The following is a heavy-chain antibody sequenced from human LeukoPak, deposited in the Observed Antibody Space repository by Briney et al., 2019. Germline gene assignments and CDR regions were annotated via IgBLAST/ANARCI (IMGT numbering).Heavy chain of an antibody. V-gene: IGHV4-59*05. J-gene: IGHJ4*02. CDR2: IYYSGNT. CDR3: GRETDFGVVTN. D-gene: IGHD3-3*01. Sequence: SETLSLTCTVSGGSISSYYWSWIRQPPGKGLEWIGSIYYSGNTYYNPSLKSRVTISVDTSKNQFSLQLNSVTPEDTAVYYCGRETDFGVVTNWGQGTLVTVSS. CDR1: GGSISSYY.